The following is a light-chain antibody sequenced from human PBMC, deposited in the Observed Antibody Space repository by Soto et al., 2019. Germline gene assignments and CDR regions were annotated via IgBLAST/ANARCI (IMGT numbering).Light chain of an antibody. CDR2: GAS. CDR3: QQYNQWFT. Sequence: EIVVTQSPVTLSVSPGETATLPCRASQNVFNNLAWYQVKPGQAPRRLIYGASTRATGIPVRFSGSGSGTAFTLTTHSLQSADFAVYYCQQYNQWFTFGGGTKVEIK. CDR1: QNVFNN. J-gene: IGKJ4*01. V-gene: IGKV3-15*01.